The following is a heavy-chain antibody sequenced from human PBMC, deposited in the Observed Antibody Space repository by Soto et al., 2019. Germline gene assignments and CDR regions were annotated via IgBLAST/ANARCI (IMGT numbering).Heavy chain of an antibody. CDR1: GFTFSSYA. V-gene: IGHV3-23*01. J-gene: IGHJ4*02. Sequence: GGSLRLSCAASGFTFSSYAMSWVRQAPGKGLEWVSAISGSGGSTYYADSVKGRFTISRDNSKNTLYLQMNSLRAEDTAVYYCAKDPGYSSGWYYFDYWGQGTLVTVSS. D-gene: IGHD6-19*01. CDR3: AKDPGYSSGWYYFDY. CDR2: ISGSGGST.